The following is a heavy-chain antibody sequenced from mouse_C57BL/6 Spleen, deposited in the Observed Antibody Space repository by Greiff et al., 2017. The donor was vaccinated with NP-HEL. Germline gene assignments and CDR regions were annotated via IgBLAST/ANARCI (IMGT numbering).Heavy chain of an antibody. D-gene: IGHD2-4*01. Sequence: VQLQQSGPELVKPGASVKISCKASGYTFTDYYMNWVKQSHGKSLEWIGDINPNNGGTSYNQKFKGKATLTVDKSSSTAYMELRSLTSEDSAVYYCARERGLGDYWGQGTTLTVSS. CDR3: ARERGLGDY. V-gene: IGHV1-26*01. CDR1: GYTFTDYY. J-gene: IGHJ2*01. CDR2: INPNNGGT.